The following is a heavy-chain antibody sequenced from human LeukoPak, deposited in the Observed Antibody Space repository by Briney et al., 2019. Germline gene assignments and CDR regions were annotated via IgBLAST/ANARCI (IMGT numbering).Heavy chain of an antibody. CDR2: ISSSGGNT. J-gene: IGHJ3*02. D-gene: IGHD6-6*01. Sequence: PGGSLRLSCAASGFTFSSYGMSWVRQAPGKGLEWVSTISSSGGNTYYADPVKGHFTISRDNSKNTLYLQMNSLRAEDTAVYYCAKSTYSSSSVDAFDIWGQGTRVTVSS. CDR3: AKSTYSSSSVDAFDI. V-gene: IGHV3-23*01. CDR1: GFTFSSYG.